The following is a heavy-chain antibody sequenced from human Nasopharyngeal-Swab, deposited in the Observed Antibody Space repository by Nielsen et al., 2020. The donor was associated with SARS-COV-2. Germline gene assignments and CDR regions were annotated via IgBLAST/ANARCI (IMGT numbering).Heavy chain of an antibody. J-gene: IGHJ4*02. Sequence: VRQAPGKGLEWVSGVSGSGGTTKYADSVKGRFTISRDSSKNKLYLQMHSLRVEDTAVYYCAKDRYCSGGACYFSGFDYWGLGTLVTVSS. V-gene: IGHV3-23*01. CDR2: VSGSGGTT. D-gene: IGHD2-15*01. CDR3: AKDRYCSGGACYFSGFDY.